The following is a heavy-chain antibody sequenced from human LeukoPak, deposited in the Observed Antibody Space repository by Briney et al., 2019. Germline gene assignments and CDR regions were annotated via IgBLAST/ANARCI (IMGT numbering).Heavy chain of an antibody. D-gene: IGHD2-15*01. CDR3: ARVTDCSGGSCYPATFDY. CDR2: IIPIFGTA. Sequence: ASVTVSCTASGGTFSSYAISWVRQAPGQGLEWMGGIIPIFGTANYAQKFQGRVTITADESTSTAYMELSSLRSEDTAVYYCARVTDCSGGSCYPATFDYWGQGTLVTVSS. J-gene: IGHJ4*02. V-gene: IGHV1-69*13. CDR1: GGTFSSYA.